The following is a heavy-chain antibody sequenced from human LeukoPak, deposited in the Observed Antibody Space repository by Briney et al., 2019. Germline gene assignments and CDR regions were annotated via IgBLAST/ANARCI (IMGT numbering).Heavy chain of an antibody. Sequence: GASVKVSCKASGYTFTSYGISWVRQAPGQGLEWMGWINTNTGNPTYAQGFTGRFVFSLDTSVSTAYLQISSLKAEDTAVYYCARDPGYYDSSGYVDYWGQGTLVTVSS. CDR2: INTNTGNP. V-gene: IGHV7-4-1*02. CDR3: ARDPGYYDSSGYVDY. J-gene: IGHJ4*02. CDR1: GYTFTSYG. D-gene: IGHD3-22*01.